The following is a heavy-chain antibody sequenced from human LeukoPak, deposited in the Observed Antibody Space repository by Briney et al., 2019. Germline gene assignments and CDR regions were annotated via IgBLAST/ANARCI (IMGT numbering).Heavy chain of an antibody. V-gene: IGHV4-4*07. CDR2: IYTSWSN. D-gene: IGHD3-10*01. CDR1: GGSITSPN. J-gene: IGHJ4*02. CDR3: ARGRRGLLWFGSFDY. Sequence: SGTLCLSSNVSGGSITSPNWCWIRQPARERLEWIAGIYTSWSNNYNPSLKSRVTMSIDASKNQCSLRLSYVTAADTTVYYCARGRRGLLWFGSFDYWGQRTLVTVSS.